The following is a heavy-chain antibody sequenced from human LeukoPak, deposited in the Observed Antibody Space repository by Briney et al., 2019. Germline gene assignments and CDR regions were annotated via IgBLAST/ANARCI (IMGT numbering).Heavy chain of an antibody. Sequence: PGGSLRLSCEASGFTFSNYWMSWVRQAPGKGLEWVANIKYDGSEKYYVDSVKGRFTISRDNAKNSLYLQMNSLRAEDTAVYYCARIYGDYVLYYFDYWGQGTLVTVSS. CDR1: GFTFSNYW. CDR3: ARIYGDYVLYYFDY. V-gene: IGHV3-7*01. J-gene: IGHJ4*02. CDR2: IKYDGSEK. D-gene: IGHD4-17*01.